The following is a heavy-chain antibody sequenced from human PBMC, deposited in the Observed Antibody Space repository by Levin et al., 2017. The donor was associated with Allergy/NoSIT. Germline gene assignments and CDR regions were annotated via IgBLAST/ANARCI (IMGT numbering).Heavy chain of an antibody. J-gene: IGHJ6*03. CDR3: AKDRCSGGYCFSNYYYYMDV. CDR2: IKQDESEK. D-gene: IGHD2-15*01. Sequence: SGGSLRLSCAASGFTFRAYWMNWVRQAPGKGLEWVANIKQDESEKNYVDSVKGRFTISRDNAKNTLYLQMNSLRADDTAVYFCAKDRCSGGYCFSNYYYYMDVWGKGTTVTVSS. V-gene: IGHV3-7*04. CDR1: GFTFRAYW.